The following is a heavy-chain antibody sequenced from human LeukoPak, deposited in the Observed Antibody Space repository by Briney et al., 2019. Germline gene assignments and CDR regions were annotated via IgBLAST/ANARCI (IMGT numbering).Heavy chain of an antibody. CDR2: LDGGVSST. V-gene: IGHV3-74*01. CDR1: VFTFSHYW. D-gene: IGHD3-3*01. J-gene: IGHJ4*02. Sequence: GGSLRLSCAASVFTFSHYWMHWVRQAPGKGVVWVSHLDGGVSSTIYAESVKGRFTISRDNAKTTLYPPMNSLSADDSAVYYCTRGRYSFDYWGQGTLVTVSS. CDR3: TRGRYSFDY.